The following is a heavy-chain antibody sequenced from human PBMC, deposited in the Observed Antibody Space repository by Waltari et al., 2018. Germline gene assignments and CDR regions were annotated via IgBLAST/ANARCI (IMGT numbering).Heavy chain of an antibody. CDR2: INHSGST. CDR1: GGSFSGSY. V-gene: IGHV4-34*01. CDR3: ARVNTMVRGVITRAPFDL. D-gene: IGHD3-10*01. Sequence: QVQLQQWGAGLLKPSETLSLTCAVYGGSFSGSYWSWIRQPPGRGLEWIGEINHSGSTNYNPAHKSRVTISVDTSKNQFSRKLSSVTAADTAVYYCARVNTMVRGVITRAPFDLWGRGTLVTVSS. J-gene: IGHJ2*01.